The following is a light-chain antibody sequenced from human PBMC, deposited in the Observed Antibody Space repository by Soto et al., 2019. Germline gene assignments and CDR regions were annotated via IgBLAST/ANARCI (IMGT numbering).Light chain of an antibody. CDR3: SSYTATPPPVV. CDR1: GTDVGDYEY. V-gene: IGLV2-14*01. Sequence: QSVLTQPASVSGSPGQSISISCTGTGTDVGDYEYVSWYQHHPGKAPKLIIYDVSYRPSGISGRFSASKSGNTASLTISGLQPEDEADYYCSSYTATPPPVVFGGGTPLTVL. CDR2: DVS. J-gene: IGLJ7*01.